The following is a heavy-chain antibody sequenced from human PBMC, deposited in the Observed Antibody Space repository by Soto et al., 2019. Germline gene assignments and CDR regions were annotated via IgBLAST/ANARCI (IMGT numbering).Heavy chain of an antibody. CDR1: GFTFSSYA. Sequence: GGSLRLSCAASGFTFSSYAMSWVRQAPGKGLEWVSSISSGGTSTYYADSVKGRLTISRDNSKNTLYLQMNSLRAEDTAIYYCTKGQIAVGGPVWAWGQGTLVTVSS. J-gene: IGHJ4*02. CDR3: TKGQIAVGGPVWA. D-gene: IGHD6-19*01. V-gene: IGHV3-23*01. CDR2: ISSGGTST.